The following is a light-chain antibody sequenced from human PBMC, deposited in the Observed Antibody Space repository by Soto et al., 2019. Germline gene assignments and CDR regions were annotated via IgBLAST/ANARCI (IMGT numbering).Light chain of an antibody. CDR1: QSVSRY. Sequence: EIVLTQSPATLSLSPGERATLSCRASQSVSRYVAWYQQKRGQATRLLIYDASNRATGIPGRFSGSGSGTDFTLTISSLEPEDFAVYYCQQRSSWPSITFGQGTRLEIK. J-gene: IGKJ5*01. V-gene: IGKV3-11*01. CDR2: DAS. CDR3: QQRSSWPSIT.